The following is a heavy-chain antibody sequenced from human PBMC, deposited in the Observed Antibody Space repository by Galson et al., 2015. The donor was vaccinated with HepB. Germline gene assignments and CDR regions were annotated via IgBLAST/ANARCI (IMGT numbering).Heavy chain of an antibody. Sequence: SLRLSCAASGFTFSSYGMHWVRQAPGKGLEWVAVISYDGSNKYYADSVKGRFTISRDNSKNTLYLQMNSLRAEDTAVYYCAKDSGDTNYYMDVWGKGTTVTVSS. V-gene: IGHV3-30*18. CDR3: AKDSGDTNYYMDV. J-gene: IGHJ6*03. CDR2: ISYDGSNK. CDR1: GFTFSSYG. D-gene: IGHD3-10*01.